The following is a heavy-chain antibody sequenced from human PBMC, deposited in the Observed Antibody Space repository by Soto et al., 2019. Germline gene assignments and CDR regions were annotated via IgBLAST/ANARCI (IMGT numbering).Heavy chain of an antibody. CDR1: GLTFCSYW. CDR3: ARRRGSSGWKTNFDY. Sequence: EVQLVESGGGLVQPGGSLRLFCGVSGLTFCSYWMHWVRQAPGKGLVWVSRINSDGSSTSYADSVKGRFTISRDNAKNTLYLQMNSLRAEDTAVYYCARRRGSSGWKTNFDYWGQGTLVTVSS. J-gene: IGHJ4*02. V-gene: IGHV3-74*01. CDR2: INSDGSST. D-gene: IGHD6-19*01.